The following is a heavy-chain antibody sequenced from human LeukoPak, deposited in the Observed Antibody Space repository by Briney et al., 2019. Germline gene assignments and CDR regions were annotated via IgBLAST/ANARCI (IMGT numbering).Heavy chain of an antibody. Sequence: SETLSLTCTVSGGSISSSNFYWGWIRQPPGKGLEWIGEINHSGSTNYNPSLKSRVTISVDTSKNQFSLKLSSVTAADTAVYYCARHRNYYDSSTGFDYWGQGTLVTVSS. D-gene: IGHD3-22*01. CDR1: GGSISSSNFY. J-gene: IGHJ4*02. V-gene: IGHV4-39*01. CDR2: INHSGST. CDR3: ARHRNYYDSSTGFDY.